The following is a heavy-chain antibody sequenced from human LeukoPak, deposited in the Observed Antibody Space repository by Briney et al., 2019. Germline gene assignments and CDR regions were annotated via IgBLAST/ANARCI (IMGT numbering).Heavy chain of an antibody. Sequence: SETLSLTCTVSGGSISDYYWSWIRQPPGRGLEWIGYSGNTNYNPSLKSRVIISVDTSKNQFSLKLSPVTAADTAVYYCAKSNGYGLIDIWGQGTMVTVSS. D-gene: IGHD3-10*01. CDR2: YSGNT. CDR1: GGSISDYY. J-gene: IGHJ3*02. V-gene: IGHV4-59*12. CDR3: AKSNGYGLIDI.